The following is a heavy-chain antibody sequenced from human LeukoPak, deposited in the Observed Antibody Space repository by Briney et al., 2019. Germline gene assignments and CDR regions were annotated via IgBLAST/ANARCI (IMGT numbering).Heavy chain of an antibody. V-gene: IGHV3-30-3*01. CDR2: ISYDGSNK. D-gene: IGHD3-22*01. J-gene: IGHJ4*02. CDR1: GFTFSSYA. CDR3: ARDNYDSSGYYCDY. Sequence: PGGSLRLSCAASGFTFSSYAMHWVRQAPGKGLEWVAVISYDGSNKYYADSVKGRFTISRDNSKNTLYLQMNSLRAEDTAVYYCARDNYDSSGYYCDYWGQGTLVTVSS.